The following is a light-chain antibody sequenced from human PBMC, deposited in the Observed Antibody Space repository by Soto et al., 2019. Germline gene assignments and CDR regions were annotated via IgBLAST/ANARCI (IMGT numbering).Light chain of an antibody. Sequence: QSVLTQPASVSGSPGQSITISCTESNSDVGEYKYVSWYQQHPGAAPRLIIYDVGNRPSGVSNRFSGSKSGSTASLTISGLRAEDEADYYCSAYTTSIALYLFGTGTQLTVL. CDR2: DVG. CDR3: SAYTTSIALYL. J-gene: IGLJ1*01. V-gene: IGLV2-14*03. CDR1: NSDVGEYKY.